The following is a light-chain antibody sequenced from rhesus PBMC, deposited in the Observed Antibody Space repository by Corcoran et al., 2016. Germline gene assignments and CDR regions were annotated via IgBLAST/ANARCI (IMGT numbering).Light chain of an antibody. Sequence: DIVMTQTPLSLPVTPGEPASISCRSSQSLLHRGGKTYLDWYLQKPGLSPQLLIYEVSKGASGVPDRVSGSGSGTDFTLKISRVEAEDVGVYYCMQGIQLPFTFGPGTKLDIK. CDR2: EVS. J-gene: IGKJ3*01. V-gene: IGKV2-90*01. CDR1: QSLLHRGGKTY. CDR3: MQGIQLPFT.